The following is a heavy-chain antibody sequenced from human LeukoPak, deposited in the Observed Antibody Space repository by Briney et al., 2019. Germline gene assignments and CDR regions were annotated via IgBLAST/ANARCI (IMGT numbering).Heavy chain of an antibody. Sequence: PSETLSLTCTVSGGSISSYYWSWIRQPPGKGLEWIGYIYYSGSTNYNPSLKSRVTISVDTSKNQFSLKLSSVTAADTAVYYCARAYYYDSSGYYLPPSYYFDCWGQGTLVTVSS. CDR2: IYYSGST. D-gene: IGHD3-22*01. J-gene: IGHJ4*02. CDR3: ARAYYYDSSGYYLPPSYYFDC. V-gene: IGHV4-59*01. CDR1: GGSISSYY.